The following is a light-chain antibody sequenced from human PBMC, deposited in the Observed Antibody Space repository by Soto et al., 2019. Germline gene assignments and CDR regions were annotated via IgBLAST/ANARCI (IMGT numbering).Light chain of an antibody. Sequence: EIVMTQSPATLSVSPGERATLSCRASQSVSSNLAWYQQKPGQAPRLLIYGASTRATGIPARFSGSGSGTEFTLTISSLQSEDFAVYYCQQYNNGLSTFGGGTKVEIK. CDR3: QQYNNGLST. CDR1: QSVSSN. CDR2: GAS. V-gene: IGKV3-15*01. J-gene: IGKJ4*01.